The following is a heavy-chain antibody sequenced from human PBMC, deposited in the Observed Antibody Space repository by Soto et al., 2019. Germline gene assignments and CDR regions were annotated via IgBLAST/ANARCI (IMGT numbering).Heavy chain of an antibody. CDR3: AKDNYDSSGYHYYYYYYGMDV. D-gene: IGHD3-22*01. V-gene: IGHV3-30*18. Sequence: GSLRLSCAASGFTFSSYGMHWVRQAPGKGLEWVAVISYDGSNKYYADSVKGRFTISRDNSKNTLYLQMNSLRAEDTAVYYCAKDNYDSSGYHYYYYYYGMDVWGQGTRVTVSS. CDR1: GFTFSSYG. CDR2: ISYDGSNK. J-gene: IGHJ6*02.